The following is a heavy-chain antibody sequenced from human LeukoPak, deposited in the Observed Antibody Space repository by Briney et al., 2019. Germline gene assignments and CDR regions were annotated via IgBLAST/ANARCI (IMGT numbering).Heavy chain of an antibody. CDR1: GFTFSSYG. D-gene: IGHD1-26*01. CDR3: AKDREKPSQFDY. Sequence: GGSLRLSCAASGFTFSSYGMHWVRQAPGKGLEWVTVISFDGSNKYYADSVKGRFTISRDNSKNTLFLQMTSLRAEDTALYYCAKDREKPSQFDYWGQGTPVIVAS. V-gene: IGHV3-30*19. J-gene: IGHJ4*02. CDR2: ISFDGSNK.